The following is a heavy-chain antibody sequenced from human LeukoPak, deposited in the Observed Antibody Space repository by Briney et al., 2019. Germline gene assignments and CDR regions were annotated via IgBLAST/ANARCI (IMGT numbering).Heavy chain of an antibody. D-gene: IGHD2-2*01. CDR3: ARVGPAATFYFDY. CDR1: GFTLSTYS. Sequence: GGSLRLSCAASGFTLSTYSMHWVRQAPGKGLEFVSAIRGNGGTTYYANSVKGRFTVSRDDSKSTLFLQMGSLRAEDMAVYYCARVGPAATFYFDYWGQGTLVTVSS. J-gene: IGHJ4*02. V-gene: IGHV3-64*01. CDR2: IRGNGGTT.